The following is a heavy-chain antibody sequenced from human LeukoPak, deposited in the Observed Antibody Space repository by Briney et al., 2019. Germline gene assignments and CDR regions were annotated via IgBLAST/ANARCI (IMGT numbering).Heavy chain of an antibody. D-gene: IGHD4-17*01. Sequence: GGSLRLSCAASGFTFSDYYMSWIRRAPGKGLEWVSYISSSGSTIYYADSAKGRFTISRDNAKNSLYLQMNSLRAEDTAVYYCARDQGSDYVLFSDWGQGTLVTVSS. CDR2: ISSSGSTI. CDR3: ARDQGSDYVLFSD. J-gene: IGHJ4*02. CDR1: GFTFSDYY. V-gene: IGHV3-11*01.